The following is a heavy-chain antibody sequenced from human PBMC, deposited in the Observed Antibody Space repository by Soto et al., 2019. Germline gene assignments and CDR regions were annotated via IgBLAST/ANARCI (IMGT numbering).Heavy chain of an antibody. J-gene: IGHJ6*02. CDR3: AKDPRCLGGSCYSGYYYGMDV. Sequence: QVQLVESGGGVVQPGRSLRLSCAASGFTFSSYGMHWVRQAPGKGLEWVAVISDDGSNKYYADSVKGRFTISRYNSKNPQYLQMNSLRAEDTDVYYWAKDPRCLGGSCYSGYYYGMDVWGQGTPVTVSS. CDR1: GFTFSSYG. D-gene: IGHD2-15*01. V-gene: IGHV3-30*18. CDR2: ISDDGSNK.